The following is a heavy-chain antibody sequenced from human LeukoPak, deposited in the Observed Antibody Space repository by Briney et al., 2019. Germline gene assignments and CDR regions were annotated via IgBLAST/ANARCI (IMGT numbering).Heavy chain of an antibody. V-gene: IGHV3-33*01. D-gene: IGHD3-16*01. Sequence: GRSLRLSCAASGFTFSSCGMHWVRQAPGKGLEWVAVIWYDGSNKYYADSVKGRFTISRDNSKNTLYLQMNSLRAEDTAVYYYARDLREGEPPGDYWGQGTLVTVSS. CDR2: IWYDGSNK. CDR3: ARDLREGEPPGDY. J-gene: IGHJ4*02. CDR1: GFTFSSCG.